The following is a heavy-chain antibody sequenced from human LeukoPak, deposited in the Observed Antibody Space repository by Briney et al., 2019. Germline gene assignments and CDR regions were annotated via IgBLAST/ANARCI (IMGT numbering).Heavy chain of an antibody. CDR3: ARHDEVAGSDAFDI. J-gene: IGHJ3*02. CDR2: IYYSGST. D-gene: IGHD6-19*01. Sequence: SETLSLTRTVSGGSISSYYWSWIRQPPGKGLEWIGYIYYSGSTNYNPSLKSRVTISVDTSKNQFSLKLSSVTAADTAVYYCARHDEVAGSDAFDIWGQGTMVTVSS. CDR1: GGSISSYY. V-gene: IGHV4-59*08.